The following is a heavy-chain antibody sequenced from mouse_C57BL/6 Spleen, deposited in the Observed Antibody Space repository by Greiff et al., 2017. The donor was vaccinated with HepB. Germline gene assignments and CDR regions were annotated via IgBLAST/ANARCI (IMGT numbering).Heavy chain of an antibody. CDR1: GYAFSSSW. CDR2: IYPGDGDT. D-gene: IGHD2-3*01. V-gene: IGHV1-82*01. Sequence: VQLQQSGPELVKPGASVKISCKASGYAFSSSWMNWVKQRPGKGLEWIGRIYPGDGDTNYNGKFKGKATLTADKSSSTAYMQLSSLTSEDSAVYFCARSDDGYYPWFAYWGQGTLVTVSA. J-gene: IGHJ3*01. CDR3: ARSDDGYYPWFAY.